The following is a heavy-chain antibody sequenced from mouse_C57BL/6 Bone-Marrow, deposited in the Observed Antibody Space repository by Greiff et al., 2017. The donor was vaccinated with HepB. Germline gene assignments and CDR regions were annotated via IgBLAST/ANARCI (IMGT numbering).Heavy chain of an antibody. J-gene: IGHJ1*03. CDR2: IYPGDGDT. CDR1: GYAFSSYW. Sequence: RVESGASVKISCKASGYAFSSYWMNWVKQRPGKGLEWIGQIYPGDGDTNYNGKFKGKATLTADKSSSTAYMQLSSLTSEDSAVYFCARWPADWYFDVWGTGTTVTVSS. CDR3: ARWPADWYFDV. V-gene: IGHV1-80*01.